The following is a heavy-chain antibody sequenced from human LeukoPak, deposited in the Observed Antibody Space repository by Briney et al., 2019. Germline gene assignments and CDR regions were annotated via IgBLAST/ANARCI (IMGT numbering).Heavy chain of an antibody. V-gene: IGHV1-18*01. J-gene: IGHJ3*02. CDR3: ARGSPAEMATPIDAFDI. D-gene: IGHD5-24*01. CDR1: GYTFTDHG. Sequence: ASVKVSCKASGYTFTDHGISWVRQAPGQGLEWMGWISTYNGNTNYAQKLQGRVTMTTDTSTSTAYMELRSLRSDDTAVYYCARGSPAEMATPIDAFDIWGQGTMVTVSS. CDR2: ISTYNGNT.